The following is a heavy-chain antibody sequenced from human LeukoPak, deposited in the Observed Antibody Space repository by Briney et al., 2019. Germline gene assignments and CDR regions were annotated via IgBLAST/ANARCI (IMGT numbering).Heavy chain of an antibody. V-gene: IGHV1-24*01. D-gene: IGHD6-13*01. CDR2: FDPEDGET. J-gene: IGHJ4*02. CDR3: ATIIYSSSWYGVDYFDY. Sequence: ASVKVSCKVSGYTLTELSMHWVRQAPGKGLEWMGGFDPEDGETIYAQKFQGRVTMTEDTSTDTAYMEPSSLRSEDTAVYYCATIIYSSSWYGVDYFDYWGQGTLVTVSS. CDR1: GYTLTELS.